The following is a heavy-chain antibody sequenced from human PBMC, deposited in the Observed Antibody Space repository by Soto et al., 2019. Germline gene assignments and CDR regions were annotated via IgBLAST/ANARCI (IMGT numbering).Heavy chain of an antibody. J-gene: IGHJ5*02. CDR1: GDSISNYY. CDR3: ARGAPAAGTYWCDP. Sequence: SETLSLTCTVSGDSISNYYRSWNRQSAEKRLEWIGRVSSTGSSYYNPSLKSRVTISVDTSTNQVSLNLTSVTAEDTAVYYCARGAPAAGTYWCDPWGQGSLVTVSS. CDR2: VSSTGSS. D-gene: IGHD6-13*01. V-gene: IGHV4-4*07.